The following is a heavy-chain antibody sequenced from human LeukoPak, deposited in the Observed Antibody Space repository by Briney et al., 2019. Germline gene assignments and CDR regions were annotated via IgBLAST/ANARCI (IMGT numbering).Heavy chain of an antibody. CDR1: GYSSTSYW. J-gene: IGHJ6*02. V-gene: IGHV5-51*01. CDR2: IYPGDSDT. CDR3: ARPAAAGNYYYYGMDV. Sequence: GESLKISCKGSGYSSTSYWIGWVRQMPGKGLEWMGIIYPGDSDTRYSPSFQGQVTISADKSISTAYLQWSSLKASDTAMYYCARPAAAGNYYYYGMDVWGQGTTVTVSS. D-gene: IGHD6-13*01.